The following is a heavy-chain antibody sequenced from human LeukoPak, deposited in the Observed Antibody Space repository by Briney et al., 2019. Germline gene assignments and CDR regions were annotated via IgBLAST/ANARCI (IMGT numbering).Heavy chain of an antibody. Sequence: SETLSLTCTVSGGSISSGGYSWSWIRQHPGKGLEWIGYIYYSGSTYYNPSLKSRVTISVDTSKNQFSLKLSSVTAADTAVYYCARVSGIQLRTIDYWGQGTLVTVSS. V-gene: IGHV4-31*03. J-gene: IGHJ4*02. D-gene: IGHD5-18*01. CDR3: ARVSGIQLRTIDY. CDR2: IYYSGST. CDR1: GGSISSGGYS.